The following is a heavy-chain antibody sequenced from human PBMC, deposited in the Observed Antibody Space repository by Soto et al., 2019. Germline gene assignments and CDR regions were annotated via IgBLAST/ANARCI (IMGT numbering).Heavy chain of an antibody. J-gene: IGHJ4*02. D-gene: IGHD6-6*01. Sequence: RGCCTPCGSSIPRYGSSWVRTTPGQGLEWMGWISAYNGNTNYAQKLQGRVTMTTDTSTSTAYMELRSLRSDDTAVYYCAILEYSSSPGSDYWGQRTLVTVSS. CDR3: AILEYSSSPGSDY. CDR2: ISAYNGNT. CDR1: GSSIPRYG. V-gene: IGHV1-18*04.